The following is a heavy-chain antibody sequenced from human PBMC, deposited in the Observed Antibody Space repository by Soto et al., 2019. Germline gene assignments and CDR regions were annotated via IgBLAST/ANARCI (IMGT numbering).Heavy chain of an antibody. Sequence: QVQLQESGPGLVKPSETLSLTCTVAGGSISSYYWSWIRQPPGKGLEWIGYIYYSGRTTYNPSLKSRVTISVDTSKNQYSLKLSSVTAAETAVYYCARQRVVTKNYYYYYYMDVWGKGTTVTVSS. D-gene: IGHD3-22*01. CDR3: ARQRVVTKNYYYYYYMDV. CDR1: GGSISSYY. J-gene: IGHJ6*03. CDR2: IYYSGRT. V-gene: IGHV4-59*08.